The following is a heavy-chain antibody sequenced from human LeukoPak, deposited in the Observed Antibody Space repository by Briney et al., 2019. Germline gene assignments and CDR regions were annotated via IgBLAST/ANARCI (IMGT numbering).Heavy chain of an antibody. Sequence: SETLSLTGTVSGGSISSSSYYWGWIRQPPGKGLGWIGSIYSSRTAYYHPSLKRRVTISVDTSKKHIYMKPGSVTAAAPAVTYCARDNQDVDTAMVNMGLFDYWGQGTLVTVSS. CDR1: GGSISSSSYY. CDR2: IYSSRTA. CDR3: ARDNQDVDTAMVNMGLFDY. D-gene: IGHD5-18*01. J-gene: IGHJ4*02. V-gene: IGHV4-39*02.